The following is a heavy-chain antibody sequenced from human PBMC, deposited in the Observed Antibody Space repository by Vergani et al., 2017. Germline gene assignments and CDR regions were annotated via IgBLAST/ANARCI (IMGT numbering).Heavy chain of an antibody. D-gene: IGHD6-19*01. CDR2: IYYSGST. CDR3: ARHSTVEWLVKLGWIDP. Sequence: QLQLQESGPGLVKPSATLSLTCSVSGASIRSSNYYWGLFRQPPGKGLELIASIYYSGSTYYNPSLKSRVTISVDTSKNQFSLKLSSVTAADTAVYFCARHSTVEWLVKLGWIDPWGQGILVTVSS. CDR1: GASIRSSNYY. V-gene: IGHV4-39*01. J-gene: IGHJ5*02.